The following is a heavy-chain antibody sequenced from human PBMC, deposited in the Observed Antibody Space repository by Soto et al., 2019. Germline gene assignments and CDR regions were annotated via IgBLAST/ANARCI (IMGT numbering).Heavy chain of an antibody. CDR3: ARRSSSSLGSLFDP. V-gene: IGHV4-34*01. CDR1: GGSFRGYF. J-gene: IGHJ5*02. D-gene: IGHD6-6*01. CDR2: INDSGNT. Sequence: KPSETLSLTCAVSGGSFRGYFWSWIRQSPAKGLEWIGEINDSGNTYYNPSFKSRLTISVDTSKNQFSLKLSSVTPTDTAVYYCARRSSSSLGSLFDPWGRGILVTVSS.